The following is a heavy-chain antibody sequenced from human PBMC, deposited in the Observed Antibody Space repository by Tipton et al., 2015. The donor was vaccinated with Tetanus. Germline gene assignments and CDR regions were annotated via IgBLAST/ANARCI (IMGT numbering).Heavy chain of an antibody. D-gene: IGHD1-26*01. V-gene: IGHV4-59*12. CDR3: ARGGSYHTPPGY. Sequence: TLSLTCTVSGGSIGTYHWNWIRQSPGKGLEWIGYIDYFGTTKYNPSLMSRVAMSVDTSENQFSLKLSSVTAADTAVYYCARGGSYHTPPGYWGQGTLVTVSS. CDR1: GGSIGTYH. J-gene: IGHJ4*02. CDR2: IDYFGTT.